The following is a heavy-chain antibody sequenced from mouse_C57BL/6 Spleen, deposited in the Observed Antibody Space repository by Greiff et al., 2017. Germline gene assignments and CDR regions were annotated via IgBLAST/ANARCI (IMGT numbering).Heavy chain of an antibody. CDR2: INPSNGGT. Sequence: QVHVKQPGTELVKPGASVKLSCKASGYTFTSYWMHWVKQRPGQGLEWIGNINPSNGGTNYNEKFKSKATLTVDKSSSTAYMQLCSLTSEDSAVYYCARWSSYDYENAMDYWGQGTSVTVSS. J-gene: IGHJ4*01. D-gene: IGHD2-4*01. V-gene: IGHV1-53*01. CDR1: GYTFTSYW. CDR3: ARWSSYDYENAMDY.